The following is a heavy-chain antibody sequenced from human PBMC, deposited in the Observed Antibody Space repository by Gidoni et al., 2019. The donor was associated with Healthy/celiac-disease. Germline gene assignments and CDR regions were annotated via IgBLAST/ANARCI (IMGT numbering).Heavy chain of an antibody. V-gene: IGHV4-34*01. CDR3: ARVSSMYSSRTRGYFDY. Sequence: VQLQPWGAGLLKPSETLSLTCAVPGWSFSVYYWSWIRQPPGQWLEWIGEINHSGRNNYNPSLKSRVTISVDTSKNQFSLKLSSVTAADTAVYYCARVSSMYSSRTRGYFDYWGQGTLVTVSS. CDR2: INHSGRN. J-gene: IGHJ4*02. D-gene: IGHD6-13*01. CDR1: GWSFSVYY.